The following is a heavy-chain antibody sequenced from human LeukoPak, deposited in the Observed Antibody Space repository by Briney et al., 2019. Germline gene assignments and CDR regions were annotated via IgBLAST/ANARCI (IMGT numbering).Heavy chain of an antibody. CDR3: ARDPDCSSTSYYEGSY. CDR1: GFTFSRYG. CDR2: ISSSSSYI. D-gene: IGHD2-2*01. J-gene: IGHJ4*02. V-gene: IGHV3-21*01. Sequence: GGSLRLSCAASGFTFSRYGINWVRQAPGKGLEWVSSISSSSSYIYYADSVKGRFTISRDNAKNSLFLQMNSLRAEDTAVYYCARDPDCSSTSYYEGSYWGQGTLVTVSS.